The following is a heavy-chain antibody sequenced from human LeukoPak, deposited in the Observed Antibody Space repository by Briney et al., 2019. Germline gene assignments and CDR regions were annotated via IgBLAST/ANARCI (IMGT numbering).Heavy chain of an antibody. CDR2: IIPILGIA. V-gene: IGHV1-69*04. D-gene: IGHD3-22*01. Sequence: SVKVSCKASGGTFSSYAIGWVRQAPGQGLEWMGRIIPILGIANYAQKFQGRVTITADKSTSTAYMELSSLRSEDTAVYYGASRADSSGYTDDWGEGTLVTVSS. CDR3: ASRADSSGYTDD. CDR1: GGTFSSYA. J-gene: IGHJ4*02.